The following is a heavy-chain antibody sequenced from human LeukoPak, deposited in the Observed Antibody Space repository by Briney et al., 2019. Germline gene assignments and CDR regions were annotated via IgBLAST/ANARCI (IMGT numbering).Heavy chain of an antibody. CDR3: ARGRRNYYDRNKFDP. V-gene: IGHV4-34*01. J-gene: IGHJ5*02. D-gene: IGHD3-22*01. Sequence: SETLSLTCAVYGGSFSGYYWSWIRQPPGKGLEWIGEINHSGSTNYNPSLKSRVTISVDTSKNQSSLKLSSVTAADTAVYYCARGRRNYYDRNKFDPWGQGTLVTVSS. CDR1: GGSFSGYY. CDR2: INHSGST.